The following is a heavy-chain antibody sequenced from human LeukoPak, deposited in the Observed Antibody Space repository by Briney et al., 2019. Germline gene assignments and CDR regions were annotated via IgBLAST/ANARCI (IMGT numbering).Heavy chain of an antibody. CDR1: GFTFSGYL. J-gene: IGHJ6*04. CDR2: IKQDGGEK. CDR3: ARDRGFGQADV. D-gene: IGHD3-10*01. Sequence: PGGSLRLSCAASGFTFSGYLMSSLRQAPGKGLEWVANIKQDGGEKYYVDSVKGGFTISRDNAKNSLYLQMNSVRAEDTAAYYCARDRGFGQADVWGKGTTVTVSS. V-gene: IGHV3-7*01.